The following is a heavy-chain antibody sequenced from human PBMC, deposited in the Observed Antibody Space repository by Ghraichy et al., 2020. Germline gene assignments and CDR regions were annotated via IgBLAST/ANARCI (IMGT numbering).Heavy chain of an antibody. Sequence: GGSLRLSCAASGFTFSSYAMDWVRQAPGKGLEWLSYITSSGTTIYYADSVKGRFTISRDNAKNSLYLQMSSLRDEDTAVYYCAREGGNYCSGGSCSRDFAYGGEGTLVTVSS. CDR2: ITSSGTTI. V-gene: IGHV3-48*02. CDR1: GFTFSSYA. D-gene: IGHD2-15*01. CDR3: AREGGNYCSGGSCSRDFAY. J-gene: IGHJ4*02.